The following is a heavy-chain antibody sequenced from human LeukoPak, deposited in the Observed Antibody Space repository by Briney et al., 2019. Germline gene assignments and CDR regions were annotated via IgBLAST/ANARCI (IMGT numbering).Heavy chain of an antibody. J-gene: IGHJ4*02. CDR2: ISGTGGGT. CDR3: AKTKSGSYSSPLDY. D-gene: IGHD1-26*01. CDR1: EFTFNNYA. Sequence: GGSLRLSCAASEFTFNNYAMSWVRQAPGKGLEWVSAISGTGGGTYYAHSVKGRFTISRDNSKNMLYLQIDSLRAEDTAAYYCAKTKSGSYSSPLDYWGQGTLVTVSS. V-gene: IGHV3-23*01.